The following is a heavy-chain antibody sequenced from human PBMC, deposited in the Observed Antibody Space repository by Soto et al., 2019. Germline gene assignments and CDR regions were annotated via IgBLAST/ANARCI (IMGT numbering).Heavy chain of an antibody. Sequence: QVQLVQSGAEVKKPGASVKVSCKASGYTFTSYDINWVRQATGQGLGWMGWMNPNSGNTGYAQKFQGRVTMTRNTSISTAYMELSSLRSEDTAVYYCATLLSSGWYVDYWGQGTLVTVSS. J-gene: IGHJ4*02. D-gene: IGHD6-19*01. CDR3: ATLLSSGWYVDY. V-gene: IGHV1-8*01. CDR1: GYTFTSYD. CDR2: MNPNSGNT.